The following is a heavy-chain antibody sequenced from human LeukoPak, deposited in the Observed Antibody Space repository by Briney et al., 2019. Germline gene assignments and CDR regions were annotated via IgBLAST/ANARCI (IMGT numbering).Heavy chain of an antibody. V-gene: IGHV3-23*01. J-gene: IGHJ4*02. Sequence: GKSLRLSCAASGFTFSSFAMHWVRQAPGRGLEWVSATSGNGGTANYADSAKGRFTISRDNSKNTLYLQMNTLRAEDTAVYYCASPGAAAAAPGFDYWGQGTLVTVSP. CDR1: GFTFSSFA. CDR3: ASPGAAAAAPGFDY. CDR2: TSGNGGTA. D-gene: IGHD6-25*01.